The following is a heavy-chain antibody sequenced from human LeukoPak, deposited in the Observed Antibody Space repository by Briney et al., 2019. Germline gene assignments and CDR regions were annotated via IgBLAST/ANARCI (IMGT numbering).Heavy chain of an antibody. D-gene: IGHD3-16*01. J-gene: IGHJ4*02. V-gene: IGHV3-21*01. CDR1: GFSFSDYS. Sequence: GGSLRLSCAASGFSFSDYSMNWVHQAPGKGLEWVSSITISSSIIYYADSVKGRFTISRDNAKNSLFLQMNSLRAEDTAVYFCARDLSDDYSLDYWGQGTLVSVSS. CDR2: ITISSSII. CDR3: ARDLSDDYSLDY.